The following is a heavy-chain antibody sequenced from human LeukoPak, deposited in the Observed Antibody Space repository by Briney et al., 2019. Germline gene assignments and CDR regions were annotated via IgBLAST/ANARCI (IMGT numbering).Heavy chain of an antibody. J-gene: IGHJ5*02. Sequence: ASVKVSCKASGYTFTGYCMHWVRQAPGQGLEWMRWINPNSGGTNYAQKFQGRVTMTRDTSISTAYMELSRLRSDDTPVYYCARGTGYDSSGYDDWFDPWGQGTLVTVSS. D-gene: IGHD3-22*01. CDR3: ARGTGYDSSGYDDWFDP. CDR1: GYTFTGYC. V-gene: IGHV1-2*02. CDR2: INPNSGGT.